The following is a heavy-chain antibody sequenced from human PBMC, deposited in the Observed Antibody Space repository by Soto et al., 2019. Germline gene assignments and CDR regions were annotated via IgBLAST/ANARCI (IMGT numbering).Heavy chain of an antibody. CDR1: GGSISSHY. Sequence: SETLSLTCTVSGGSISSHYWSWIRQSAGKGLEWIGRIYSTGSTNYSPSLKSRVTMSVDTSKNQFSLKLTSVTAADTAVYYCARIQLERRNYFYGMDVWGQGTTVTV. J-gene: IGHJ6*02. CDR2: IYSTGST. V-gene: IGHV4-4*07. D-gene: IGHD1-1*01. CDR3: ARIQLERRNYFYGMDV.